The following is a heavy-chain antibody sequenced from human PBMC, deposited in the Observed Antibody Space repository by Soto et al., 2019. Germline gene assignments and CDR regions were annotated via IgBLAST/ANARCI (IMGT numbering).Heavy chain of an antibody. CDR2: INHSGST. CDR1: GGSFSCYY. Sequence: SETLSLTCAVYGGSFSCYYWSWIRQPPGKGLEWIGEINHSGSTNYNPSLKSRVTISVDTSKNQFSLKLSSVTAADTAVYYCARGGMATTNTGDYFDYWGQGTLVTVSS. CDR3: ARGGMATTNTGDYFDY. J-gene: IGHJ4*02. D-gene: IGHD5-12*01. V-gene: IGHV4-34*01.